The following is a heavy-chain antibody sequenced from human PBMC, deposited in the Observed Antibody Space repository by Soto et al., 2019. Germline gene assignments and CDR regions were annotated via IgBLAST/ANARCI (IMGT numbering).Heavy chain of an antibody. V-gene: IGHV6-1*01. CDR3: ARTVGWLDP. CDR2: TYYRSKWYK. D-gene: IGHD1-26*01. J-gene: IGHJ5*02. CDR1: GDSVSRNSAA. Sequence: QTLSLTCAISGDSVSRNSAAWNLIRQSPPRGLEWLGRTYYRSKWYKEYAASVKSRITINPDTSKNQFSLQLNSVSPEDTAVYYCARTVGWLDPWGQGSLVTVSS.